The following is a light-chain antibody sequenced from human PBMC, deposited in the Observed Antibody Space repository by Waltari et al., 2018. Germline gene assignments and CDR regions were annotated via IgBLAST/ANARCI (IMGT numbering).Light chain of an antibody. J-gene: IGKJ5*01. CDR1: QSVSSY. Sequence: PGERATLSCRASQSVSSYLAWYQQKPGQAPRLLIYDASNRATGIPARLSGSGSGTDFTLTISSLEPEDFAVYYCQQRSNWPPITFGQGTRLEIK. CDR2: DAS. V-gene: IGKV3-11*01. CDR3: QQRSNWPPIT.